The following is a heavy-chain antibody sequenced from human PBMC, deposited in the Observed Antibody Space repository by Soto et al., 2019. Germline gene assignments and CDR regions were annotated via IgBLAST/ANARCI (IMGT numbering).Heavy chain of an antibody. V-gene: IGHV1-18*01. J-gene: IGHJ6*02. CDR3: ARDRVVVVPAAIVIETGVWEGIYYHGMDV. D-gene: IGHD2-2*01. CDR1: GYTFTSYG. Sequence: GASVKVSCKASGYTFTSYGISWVRQAPGQGLEWMGWISAYNGNTNYAQKLQGRVTMTTDTSTSTAYMELRSLRSDDTAVYYCARDRVVVVPAAIVIETGVWEGIYYHGMDVWGQGTTVTVSS. CDR2: ISAYNGNT.